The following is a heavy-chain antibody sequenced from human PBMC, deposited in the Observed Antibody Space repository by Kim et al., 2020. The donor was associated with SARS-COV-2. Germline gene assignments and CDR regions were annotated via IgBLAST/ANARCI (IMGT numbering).Heavy chain of an antibody. Sequence: GGSLRLSCAASGFTFSSYGMHWVRQAPGKGLEWVAVIWYDGSNKYYADSVKGRFTISRDNSKNTLYLQMNSLRAEDTAVYYCGRDSRVFGDYVDGVFDPWGQGTLVTVSS. CDR3: GRDSRVFGDYVDGVFDP. V-gene: IGHV3-33*01. CDR1: GFTFSSYG. D-gene: IGHD4-17*01. CDR2: IWYDGSNK. J-gene: IGHJ5*02.